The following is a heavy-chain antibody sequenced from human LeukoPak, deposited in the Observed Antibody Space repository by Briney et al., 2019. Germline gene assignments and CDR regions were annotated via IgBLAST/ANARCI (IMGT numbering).Heavy chain of an antibody. J-gene: IGHJ6*02. D-gene: IGHD3-3*01. CDR3: ARVSIFGVVTDYGMDV. V-gene: IGHV1-2*02. CDR2: INPNSGGT. Sequence: ASVKVSCKASGYTFTGCYMHWVRQAPGQGLEWMGWINPNSGGTNYAQKFQGRVTMTRDTSISTAYMELSRLRSDDTAVYYCARVSIFGVVTDYGMDVWGQGTTVTVSS. CDR1: GYTFTGCY.